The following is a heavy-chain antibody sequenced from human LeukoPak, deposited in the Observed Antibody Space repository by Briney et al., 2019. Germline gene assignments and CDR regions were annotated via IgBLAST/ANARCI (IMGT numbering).Heavy chain of an antibody. J-gene: IGHJ4*02. V-gene: IGHV4-39*01. CDR1: GGSISSSSYY. CDR2: IYYSGST. D-gene: IGHD2-2*01. CDR3: ASPCCSTSCYFEFDY. Sequence: SETLSLTCTVSGGSISSSSYYWGWIRQPPGKGLEWIGSIYYSGSTYYNPSLKSRVTISVDTSKNQFSLKLSSVTAPDTAVNYCASPCCSTSCYFEFDYWGQGTLVTVSS.